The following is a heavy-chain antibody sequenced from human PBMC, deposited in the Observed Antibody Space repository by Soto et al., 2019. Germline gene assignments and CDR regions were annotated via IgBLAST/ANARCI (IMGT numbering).Heavy chain of an antibody. V-gene: IGHV3-33*01. CDR3: ARDQEKEVAGERNYYGMDV. CDR2: IWYDGSNK. D-gene: IGHD6-19*01. J-gene: IGHJ6*02. CDR1: GFTFSSYG. Sequence: QVQLVESGGGVVQPGRSLRLSCAASGFTFSSYGMHWVRQAPGKGLEWVAVIWYDGSNKYYADSVKGRFTISRDNSKNTLYLQMNSLRAEETAVYYCARDQEKEVAGERNYYGMDVWGQGTTVTVSS.